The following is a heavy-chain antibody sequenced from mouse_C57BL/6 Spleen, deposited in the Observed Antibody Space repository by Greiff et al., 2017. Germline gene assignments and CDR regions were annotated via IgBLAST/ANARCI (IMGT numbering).Heavy chain of an antibody. CDR3: AKEGGNSDY. Sequence: QVQLQQPGAELVRPGSSVKLSCKASGYTFTSYWMDWVKQRPGQGLEWIGNIYPSDSETHYNQKFKDKATLTVDKSSSTACMQLSSLTSEDSAIYYCAKEGGNSDYWGQGTTLTVSS. CDR2: IYPSDSET. V-gene: IGHV1-61*01. J-gene: IGHJ2*01. D-gene: IGHD2-1*01. CDR1: GYTFTSYW.